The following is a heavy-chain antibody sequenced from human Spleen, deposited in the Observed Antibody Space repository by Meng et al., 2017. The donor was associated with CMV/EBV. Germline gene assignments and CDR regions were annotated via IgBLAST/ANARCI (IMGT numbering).Heavy chain of an antibody. J-gene: IGHJ4*02. V-gene: IGHV4-30-4*01. CDR3: ASFDHIPRRNYFDY. CDR1: GGSMSSGNYY. CDR2: IHHSGSA. Sequence: QVQLQESGPGLVEPPPPLSPTCPVSGGSMSSGNYYWSWIRQPPGKGLEWIGYIHHSGSAYYNPSLKSRVSISVDTSKNQFSLNLNSMTAADTAVYYCASFDHIPRRNYFDYWGQGTLVTVSS. D-gene: IGHD2-21*01.